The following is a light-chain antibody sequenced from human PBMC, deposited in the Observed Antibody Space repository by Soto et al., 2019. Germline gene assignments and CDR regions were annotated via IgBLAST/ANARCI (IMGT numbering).Light chain of an antibody. Sequence: EIVLTQSPGTLSLSPGERATLSCRASQSVSSYLAWYQQKPGQAPRLLIYDASNRATGIPARFSGSGSGTDFTLTISRLEPEDFAVYYCQQYGSSPQTFGQGTKVDIK. J-gene: IGKJ1*01. V-gene: IGKV3-20*01. CDR1: QSVSSY. CDR2: DAS. CDR3: QQYGSSPQT.